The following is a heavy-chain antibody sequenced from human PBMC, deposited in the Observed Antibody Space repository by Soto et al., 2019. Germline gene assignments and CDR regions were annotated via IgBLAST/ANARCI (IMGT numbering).Heavy chain of an antibody. J-gene: IGHJ6*02. Sequence: QVQLQESGPGLVKPSQTLSLTCNVSGGSISSGDYYWTWIRQSPGKGLEWIGYIYYTGSTFYSPSLRSLVTISLDTSENHFSLDMNSVTAANTALYFWARVSCHNAGYYSVYFMDVWGQGTTVTVSS. CDR1: GGSISSGDYY. D-gene: IGHD5-18*01. CDR2: IYYTGST. V-gene: IGHV4-30-4*01. CDR3: ARVSCHNAGYYSVYFMDV.